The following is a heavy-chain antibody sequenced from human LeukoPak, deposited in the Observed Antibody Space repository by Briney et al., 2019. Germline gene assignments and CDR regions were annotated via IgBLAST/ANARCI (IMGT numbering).Heavy chain of an antibody. D-gene: IGHD3-22*01. J-gene: IGHJ4*02. CDR3: ARGAYDSTGYYYFDY. CDR2: INPSVGST. CDR1: GYTFTSYY. V-gene: IGHV1-46*01. Sequence: ASVKVSCKASGYTFTSYYKHWVRQAPGQGLEWMGIINPSVGSTTYARKFQGRVTMTRDTSTRTVYMELSSLRSEDTAVYYCARGAYDSTGYYYFDYWGQGTLVTVSS.